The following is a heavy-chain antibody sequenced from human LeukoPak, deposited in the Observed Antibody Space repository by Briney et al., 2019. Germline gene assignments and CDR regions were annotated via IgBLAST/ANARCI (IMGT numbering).Heavy chain of an antibody. CDR1: GFTFSSYD. CDR2: ISYDRSRK. CDR3: ARDGPYFDY. J-gene: IGHJ4*02. Sequence: GRSLRLSCAVSGFTFSSYDIHWVRQAPGKGLQWVAVISYDRSRKYYADSVKGRFTISRDNSKNTLYLQMNSLRVEDTAVYYCARDGPYFDYWGQGILVTVSS. V-gene: IGHV3-30*03.